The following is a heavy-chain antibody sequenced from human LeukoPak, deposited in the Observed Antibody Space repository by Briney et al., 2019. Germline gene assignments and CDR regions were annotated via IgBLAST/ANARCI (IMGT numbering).Heavy chain of an antibody. CDR2: ISYDGSNK. CDR1: GFTFSSYG. J-gene: IGHJ6*02. Sequence: PGGSLRLSCAASGFTFSSYGMRWVRQAPGKGLEWVAVISYDGSNKYYADSVKGRFTISRDNSKNTLYLQMNSLRAEDTAVYYCAKEHCGGDCYYYYGMDVWGQGTTVTVSS. V-gene: IGHV3-30*18. D-gene: IGHD2-21*02. CDR3: AKEHCGGDCYYYYGMDV.